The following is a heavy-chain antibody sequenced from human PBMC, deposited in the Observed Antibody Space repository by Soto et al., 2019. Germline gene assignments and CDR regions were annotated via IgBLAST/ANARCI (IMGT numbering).Heavy chain of an antibody. CDR3: ARVSTIFGVGHYYGMDV. CDR1: GGTFSSYA. Sequence: QVQLVQSGAEVKKPGSSVKVSCKASGGTFSSYAISWVRQAPGQGLEWMGGIIPIFGTANYAQKFQGRVTITADESTSTALMELSSLRSEDTAVYYCARVSTIFGVGHYYGMDVWGQGTTVTVSS. J-gene: IGHJ6*02. CDR2: IIPIFGTA. D-gene: IGHD3-3*01. V-gene: IGHV1-69*12.